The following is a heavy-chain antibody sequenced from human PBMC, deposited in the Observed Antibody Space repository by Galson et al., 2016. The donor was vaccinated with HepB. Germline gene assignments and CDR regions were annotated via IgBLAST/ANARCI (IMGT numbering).Heavy chain of an antibody. D-gene: IGHD1-26*01. V-gene: IGHV3-11*01. J-gene: IGHJ4*02. CDR2: ISTNGSTV. CDR1: GFTFSDFY. CDR3: ARGKVGPTQPPYYFDF. Sequence: SLRLSCAVSGFTFSDFYMSWIRQAPGKGLEWVSYISTNGSTVYYADSVKGRFTISRDNAKNSLFLQMNSLRAEDTAVYFCARGKVGPTQPPYYFDFWGQGTLVTVSS.